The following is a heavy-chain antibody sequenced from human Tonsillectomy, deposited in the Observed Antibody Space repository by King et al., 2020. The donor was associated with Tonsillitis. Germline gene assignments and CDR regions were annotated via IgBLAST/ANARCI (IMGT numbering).Heavy chain of an antibody. CDR3: AKDISYLMGSVWGAVDY. CDR1: GFNFSNYG. J-gene: IGHJ4*02. Sequence: VQLVESGGGVVQPGRSLRLSCAASGFNFSNYGLHWVRQAPGKGLEWVAVIWYDGSYQYYAGSVKGRFTISRDNSKNTLYLQMNSLRAEDTAIYYWAKDISYLMGSVWGAVDYWGQGTLVTVST. D-gene: IGHD3-16*01. V-gene: IGHV3-33*06. CDR2: IWYDGSYQ.